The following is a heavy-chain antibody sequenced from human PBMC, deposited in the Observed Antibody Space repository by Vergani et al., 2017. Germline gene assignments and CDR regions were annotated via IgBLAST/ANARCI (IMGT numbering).Heavy chain of an antibody. D-gene: IGHD3-22*01. CDR1: GFSLSTSGVG. J-gene: IGHJ3*02. V-gene: IGHV2-5*01. CDR3: AHIKKVQYYYDSSGPGKDAFDI. CDR2: IYWNDDK. Sequence: QITLKESGPTLVKPTQTLTLTCTFSGFSLSTSGVGVGWIRQPPGKALEWLALIYWNDDKRYSPSLKSRLTITKDTSKNQVVLAMTNMDPVDTATYYCAHIKKVQYYYDSSGPGKDAFDIWGQGTMVTVSS.